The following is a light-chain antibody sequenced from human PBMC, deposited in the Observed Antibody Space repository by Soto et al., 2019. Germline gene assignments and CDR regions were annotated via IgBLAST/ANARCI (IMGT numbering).Light chain of an antibody. CDR2: RAS. CDR1: QTVSDNY. Sequence: EIVLTQSPGALSLSPGERATLSCRASQTVSDNYLAWYQQKPGQAPRLLIYRASTRATGIPDRFRGSGSGPDFPLTLSRLEPEDFAVYYCQQYGGSPRVSFGGGTKVEIK. CDR3: QQYGGSPRVS. V-gene: IGKV3-20*01. J-gene: IGKJ4*01.